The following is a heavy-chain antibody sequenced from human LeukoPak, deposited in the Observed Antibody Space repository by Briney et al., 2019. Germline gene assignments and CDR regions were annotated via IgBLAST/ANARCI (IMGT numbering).Heavy chain of an antibody. V-gene: IGHV4-30-2*01. CDR2: INRSGST. CDR1: GGPISSGGYS. D-gene: IGHD5-18*01. CDR3: ARAGGGYSYGYWFDP. J-gene: IGHJ5*02. Sequence: SQTLSLTCAVSGGPISSGGYSWSWIRQPPGKGLEWIGEINRSGSTNYNPSLKSRVTISVDTSKNQFSLKLSSVTAADTAVYYCARAGGGYSYGYWFDPWGQGTLVTVSS.